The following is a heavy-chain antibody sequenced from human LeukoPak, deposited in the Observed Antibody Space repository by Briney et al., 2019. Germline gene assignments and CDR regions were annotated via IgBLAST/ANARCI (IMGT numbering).Heavy chain of an antibody. CDR2: INHSGNT. Sequence: SETLSLTCAVYGGSFSGYYWSWIRQPPGKGLEWIGEINHSGNTNYNPSLKSRVTISVDTSKNQFSLKLSSVTAADTAVYYCARGRSYSSSSGYYYYYYYMDVWGKGTTVTVSS. CDR3: ARGRSYSSSSGYYYYYYYMDV. J-gene: IGHJ6*03. D-gene: IGHD6-6*01. V-gene: IGHV4-34*01. CDR1: GGSFSGYY.